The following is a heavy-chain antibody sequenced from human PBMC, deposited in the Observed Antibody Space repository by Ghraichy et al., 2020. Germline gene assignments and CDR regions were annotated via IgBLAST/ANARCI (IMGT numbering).Heavy chain of an antibody. CDR2: ISSSSSTI. CDR1: GFTFSSYS. Sequence: GGSLRLSCAASGFTFSSYSMNWVRQAPGKGLEWVSYISSSSSTIYYADSVKGRFTISRDNAKNSLYLQMNSLRAEDTAVYYCARDGSYCSGGSCYPNWFDPWGQGTLVTVSS. J-gene: IGHJ5*02. V-gene: IGHV3-48*01. D-gene: IGHD2-15*01. CDR3: ARDGSYCSGGSCYPNWFDP.